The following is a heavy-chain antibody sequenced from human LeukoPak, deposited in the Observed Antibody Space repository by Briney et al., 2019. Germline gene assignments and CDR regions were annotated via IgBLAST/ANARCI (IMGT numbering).Heavy chain of an antibody. CDR3: AGPHDYHYDILTFDY. D-gene: IGHD3-9*01. J-gene: IGHJ4*02. V-gene: IGHV3-53*01. CDR2: IYSGGST. Sequence: PGGSLRLSCAASGFTVSSNYMSWVRQAPGKGLEWVSVIYSGGSTYYADSVKGRFTISRDNSKNTLYLQMNSLRAEDTAVYYCAGPHDYHYDILTFDYWGQGTLVTVSS. CDR1: GFTVSSNY.